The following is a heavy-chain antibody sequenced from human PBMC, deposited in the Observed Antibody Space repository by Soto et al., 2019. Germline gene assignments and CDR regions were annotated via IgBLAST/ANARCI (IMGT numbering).Heavy chain of an antibody. V-gene: IGHV3-74*03. CDR1: GFTFSNYW. Sequence: EVQLVESGGGLAQPGESLRLSCAASGFTFSNYWMHWFRQAPGKGLVWVSRISSDGITTTYADSVKGRFIISRDNSKNTLYLQMNSLRVEDTAVYYCARDLRAVRPDYWGQGTLVTVSS. CDR3: ARDLRAVRPDY. D-gene: IGHD6-6*01. J-gene: IGHJ4*02. CDR2: ISSDGITT.